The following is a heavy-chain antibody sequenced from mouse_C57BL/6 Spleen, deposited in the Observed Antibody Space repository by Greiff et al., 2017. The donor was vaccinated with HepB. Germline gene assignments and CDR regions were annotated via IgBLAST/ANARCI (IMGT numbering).Heavy chain of an antibody. V-gene: IGHV1-76*01. CDR3: ARGGNKDAMDY. CDR2: IYPGSGNT. D-gene: IGHD1-3*01. J-gene: IGHJ4*01. Sequence: QVQLKESGAELVRPGASVKLSCKASGYTFTDYYINWVKQRPGQGLEWIARIYPGSGNTYYNEKFKGKATLTAEKSSSTAYMQLSSLTSEDSAVYFCARGGNKDAMDYWGQGTSVTVSS. CDR1: GYTFTDYY.